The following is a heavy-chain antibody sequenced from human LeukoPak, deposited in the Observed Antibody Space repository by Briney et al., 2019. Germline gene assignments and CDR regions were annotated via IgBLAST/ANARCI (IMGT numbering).Heavy chain of an antibody. D-gene: IGHD4-17*01. V-gene: IGHV1-69*13. CDR3: ARSDEGDYGDYSGMDV. CDR1: GGTFSSYA. CDR2: IIPIFGTA. J-gene: IGHJ6*02. Sequence: PVKVSYKASGGTFSSYAISWVRQAPGQGLEWMGGIIPIFGTANYAQKFQGRVTITADESTSTAYMELSSLRSEDTAVYYCARSDEGDYGDYSGMDVWGQGTTVTVSS.